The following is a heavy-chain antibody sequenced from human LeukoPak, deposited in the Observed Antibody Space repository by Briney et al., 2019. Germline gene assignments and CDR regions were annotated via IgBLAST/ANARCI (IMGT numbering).Heavy chain of an antibody. J-gene: IGHJ6*03. CDR1: GGTFSSYA. CDR2: VIPIFGTA. Sequence: SVKVSCKASGGTFSSYAISWVRQAPGQGLEWMGGVIPIFGTANYAQKFQGRVTITTDESTSTAYMELSSLRSEDTAVYYCGVAAAGPLYYYYRDVWGKGTTVTVSS. CDR3: GVAAAGPLYYYYRDV. V-gene: IGHV1-69*05. D-gene: IGHD6-13*01.